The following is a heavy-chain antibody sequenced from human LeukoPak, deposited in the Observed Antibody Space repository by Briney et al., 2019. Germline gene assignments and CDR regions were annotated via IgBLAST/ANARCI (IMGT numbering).Heavy chain of an antibody. V-gene: IGHV4-59*08. CDR3: ARRYDSSGYYNQGVFDY. Sequence: SETLSLTCTVSGGSISSYYWSWIRQPPGKGLEWTGYIYYSGSTNYNPSLKSRVTISADTSKNQFSLKLSSVTAADTAVYYCARRYDSSGYYNQGVFDYWGQGTLVTVSS. CDR2: IYYSGST. D-gene: IGHD3-22*01. J-gene: IGHJ4*02. CDR1: GGSISSYY.